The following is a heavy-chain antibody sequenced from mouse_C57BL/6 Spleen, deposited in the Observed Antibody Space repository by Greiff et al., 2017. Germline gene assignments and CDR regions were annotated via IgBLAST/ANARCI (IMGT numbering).Heavy chain of an antibody. D-gene: IGHD1-1*01. CDR3: ARVITTVVAPHFDD. Sequence: VQLQQPGTELVKPGASVKLSCKASGYTFTSYWMHWVKQRPGQGLEWIGNINPSNGGTNYNEKFKSKATLTVDKSSSTAYMQLSSLTSEDSAVYYCARVITTVVAPHFDDWGQGTTLTVSS. V-gene: IGHV1-53*01. J-gene: IGHJ2*01. CDR2: INPSNGGT. CDR1: GYTFTSYW.